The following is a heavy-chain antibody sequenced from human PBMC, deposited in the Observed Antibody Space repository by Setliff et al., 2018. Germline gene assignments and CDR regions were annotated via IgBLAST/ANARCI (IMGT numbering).Heavy chain of an antibody. J-gene: IGHJ4*02. V-gene: IGHV4-39*07. Sequence: PSETLSLTCTVSGGSINSMSYYWGWIRQPPGKGLEWIGSIYHSGSSYSNPSLRSRVTISVDTSKNQFSLILRSVTAADTAVYYCARDNTIVGATDYWGQGALVTDSS. CDR3: ARDNTIVGATDY. D-gene: IGHD1-26*01. CDR1: GGSINSMSYY. CDR2: IYHSGSS.